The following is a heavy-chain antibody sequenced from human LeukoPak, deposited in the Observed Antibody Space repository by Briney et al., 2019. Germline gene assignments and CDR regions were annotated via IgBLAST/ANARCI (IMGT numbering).Heavy chain of an antibody. CDR2: ISGSGGST. Sequence: GGSLRLSCAASGFSFSSYAMTWVRQAPGKGLEWVSAISGSGGSTYYPDSVKGRFTISRDNSKNTLYLQMNSLRAEDTAVYYCAKDSGIIVAGVFDHWGQGTLVTVSS. CDR3: AKDSGIIVAGVFDH. V-gene: IGHV3-23*01. J-gene: IGHJ4*02. CDR1: GFSFSSYA. D-gene: IGHD6-19*01.